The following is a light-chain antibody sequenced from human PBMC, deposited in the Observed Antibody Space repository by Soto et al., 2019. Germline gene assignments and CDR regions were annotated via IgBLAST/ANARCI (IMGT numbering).Light chain of an antibody. CDR3: QYWDDYLWT. CDR1: HSITDW. CDR2: KTS. J-gene: IGKJ1*01. V-gene: IGKV1-5*03. Sequence: DIQMTQSPSTLSASVGDRVTITCRASHSITDWLAWYQQKPGKAPKFLIYKTSTLEGGVPSRFSGSGSGTEFTLTISSVQPDDFATYYCQYWDDYLWTFGQGTKVEIK.